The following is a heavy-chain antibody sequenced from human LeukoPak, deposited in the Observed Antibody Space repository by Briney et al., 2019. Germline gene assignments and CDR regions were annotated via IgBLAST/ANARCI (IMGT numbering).Heavy chain of an antibody. V-gene: IGHV4-59*01. CDR3: ARAVVSPSRFWFDP. J-gene: IGHJ5*02. CDR1: GGSFSDYY. CDR2: IYYSGST. Sequence: PSETLSLTCAVYGGSFSDYYWTWIRQPPGKGLEWIGYIYYSGSTNYNPSLKSRVTISVDTSKNQFSLKLSSVTAADTAVYYCARAVVSPSRFWFDPWGQGTLVTVSS. D-gene: IGHD2-2*01.